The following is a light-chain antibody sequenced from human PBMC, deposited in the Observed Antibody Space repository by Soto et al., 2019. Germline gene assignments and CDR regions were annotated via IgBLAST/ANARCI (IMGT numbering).Light chain of an antibody. V-gene: IGKV1-39*01. CDR3: HQSYSTPAWT. CDR2: RAS. CDR1: QTIGNY. J-gene: IGKJ1*01. Sequence: DIQMTQSPASLSASVGDRVTITCRASQTIGNYLNWYQQKPGKAPTVVIYRASTLQSGVPSRFSASGSGNDFTLNIRSLQPEDFANYYCHQSYSTPAWTLGQGTKVDIK.